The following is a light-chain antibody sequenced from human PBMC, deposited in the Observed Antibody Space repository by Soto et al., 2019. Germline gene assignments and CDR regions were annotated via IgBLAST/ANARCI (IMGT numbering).Light chain of an antibody. CDR1: QSVSRS. V-gene: IGKV1-5*01. CDR2: DVS. CDR3: QEYDRYWA. J-gene: IGKJ4*01. Sequence: TQCPAILSASVVDPVTITCRASQSVSRSLAWYQQKPGRAPKLLIYDVSSLESGVPPRFSGSGSGTDSSLTGRRLRHACLAAHYCQEYDRYWAFGGGTKVDIK.